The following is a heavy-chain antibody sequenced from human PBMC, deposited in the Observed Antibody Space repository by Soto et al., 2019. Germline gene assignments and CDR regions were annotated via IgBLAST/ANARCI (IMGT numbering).Heavy chain of an antibody. CDR1: GFTFSSYW. J-gene: IGHJ5*02. CDR2: IKQDGSEK. V-gene: IGHV3-7*01. Sequence: VQLVESGGGLVQPGGSLRLSCAASGFTFSSYWMSWVRQAPGKGLEWVANIKQDGSEKYYVDSVKGRFTISRDNAKNSLYLQMNSLRAEDTAVYYCAREPGRYCSGGSCYSTWFDPWGQGTLVTVSS. CDR3: AREPGRYCSGGSCYSTWFDP. D-gene: IGHD2-15*01.